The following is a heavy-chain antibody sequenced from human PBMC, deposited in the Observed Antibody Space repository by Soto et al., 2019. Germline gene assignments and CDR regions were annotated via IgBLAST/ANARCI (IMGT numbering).Heavy chain of an antibody. Sequence: ASVKVSCKASGYTFTSYGISWVRQAPGQGLEWMGWISAYNGNTNYAKKLQGRVTMTTDTSTSTAYMELRSLRSDDTAVYYCAMLVPEPDGDYGDYVDYWGQGTLVTVSS. D-gene: IGHD4-17*01. V-gene: IGHV1-18*01. CDR3: AMLVPEPDGDYGDYVDY. CDR1: GYTFTSYG. CDR2: ISAYNGNT. J-gene: IGHJ4*02.